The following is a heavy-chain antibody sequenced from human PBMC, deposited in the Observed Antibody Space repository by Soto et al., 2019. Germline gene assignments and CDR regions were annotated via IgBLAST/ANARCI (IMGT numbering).Heavy chain of an antibody. CDR3: ARGPAPYYDFWSGYPPLDY. V-gene: IGHV4-34*01. J-gene: IGHJ4*02. CDR2: INHSGST. CDR1: GGSFSGYY. D-gene: IGHD3-3*01. Sequence: SGTLSLTCAVYGGSFSGYYWSWIRQPPGKGLEWIGEINHSGSTNYNPSLKSRVTISVDTSKNQFSLKLSSVTAADTAVYYCARGPAPYYDFWSGYPPLDYWGQGTLVTVSS.